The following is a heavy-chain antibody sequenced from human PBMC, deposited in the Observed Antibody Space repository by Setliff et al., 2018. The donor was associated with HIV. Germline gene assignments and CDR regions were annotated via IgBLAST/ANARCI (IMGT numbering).Heavy chain of an antibody. V-gene: IGHV4-59*11. CDR3: AKGAGFYGDYTFDA. J-gene: IGHJ4*02. Sequence: SETLSLTCTVSGASISSHYWSWIRQSPGKELEWIGYIYSTGSTNYNPSLQSRVTISMDASQNNFSLKLTSVTPADTAVYFCAKGAGFYGDYTFDAWGQGSPVTVSS. CDR2: IYSTGST. CDR1: GASISSHY. D-gene: IGHD4-17*01.